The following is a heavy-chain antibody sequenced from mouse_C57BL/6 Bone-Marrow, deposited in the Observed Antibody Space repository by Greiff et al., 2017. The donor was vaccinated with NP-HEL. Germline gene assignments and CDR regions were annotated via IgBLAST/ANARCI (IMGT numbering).Heavy chain of an antibody. CDR1: GFNIKDYY. V-gene: IGHV14-1*01. CDR3: TTGYSNFWFAY. Sequence: EVQLQQSGAELVRPGASVKLSCTASGFNIKDYYMHWVKQRPEQGLEWIGRIDPEDGDTEYAPKFQGKATMTADTSSNTAYLQLSSLTSEDTAVYYCTTGYSNFWFAYWGQGTLVTVSA. J-gene: IGHJ3*01. CDR2: IDPEDGDT. D-gene: IGHD2-5*01.